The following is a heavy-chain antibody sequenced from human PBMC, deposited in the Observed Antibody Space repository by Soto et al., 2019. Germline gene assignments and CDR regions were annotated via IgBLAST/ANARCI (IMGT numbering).Heavy chain of an antibody. V-gene: IGHV1-3*04. D-gene: IGHD2-8*01. CDR1: GYTFTSYA. J-gene: IGHJ4*02. Sequence: ASVKVSCKASGYTFTSYAIHWVRQAPGQRLEWMGWISTGNGNTKYSQKFQGKVTLTRYTSARTAYMELSSLRSEDTAVYYCARDVCNNGVCYTHYWGQGTLVTVSS. CDR3: ARDVCNNGVCYTHY. CDR2: ISTGNGNT.